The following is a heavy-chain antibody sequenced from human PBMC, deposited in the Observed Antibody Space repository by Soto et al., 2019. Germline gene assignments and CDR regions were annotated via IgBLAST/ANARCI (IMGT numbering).Heavy chain of an antibody. V-gene: IGHV1-2*02. CDR2: INPNSGGT. CDR3: ARVSDLTDIVVVVAATGLGF. Sequence: ASVKVSCKASGCTFTGYYMHWVRQAPGQGLEWMGWINPNSGGTNYAQKFKGRVTMTRDTSISTAYMELSRLRSDDTAVYYCARVSDLTDIVVVVAATGLGFWGQGTLVTVSS. CDR1: GCTFTGYY. J-gene: IGHJ4*02. D-gene: IGHD2-15*01.